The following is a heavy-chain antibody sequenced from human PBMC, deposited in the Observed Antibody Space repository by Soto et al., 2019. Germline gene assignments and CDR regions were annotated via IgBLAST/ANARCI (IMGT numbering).Heavy chain of an antibody. D-gene: IGHD3-22*01. CDR2: IYSSGST. Sequence: EVQLVESGGGLIQPGGSLILSCAASGFTFSSNDMNWVRQAPGKGLEWVSLIYSSGSTSYADSVKGRFTISRDNSKNTLYLQMSSLRAEDTAVYYCATRPLLPGAPWGQGTMVTVSS. CDR1: GFTFSSND. V-gene: IGHV3-53*01. J-gene: IGHJ3*01. CDR3: ATRPLLPGAP.